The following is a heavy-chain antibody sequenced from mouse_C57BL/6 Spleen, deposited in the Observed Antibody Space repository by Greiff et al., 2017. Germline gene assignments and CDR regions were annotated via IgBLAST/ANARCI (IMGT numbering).Heavy chain of an antibody. CDR3: ARNSPRYYGTPWFAY. J-gene: IGHJ3*01. Sequence: VQLQQPGAELVRPGSSVKLSCKASGYTFTSYWMHWVKQRPIQGLEWIGNIDPSDSETHYNQKFKDKATLTVDKSSSTAYMQLSSLTSEDSAVYYCARNSPRYYGTPWFAYWGQGTLVTVSA. V-gene: IGHV1-52*01. D-gene: IGHD1-1*01. CDR1: GYTFTSYW. CDR2: IDPSDSET.